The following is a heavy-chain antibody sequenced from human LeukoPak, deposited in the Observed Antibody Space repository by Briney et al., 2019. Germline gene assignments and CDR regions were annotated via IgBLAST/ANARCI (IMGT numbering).Heavy chain of an antibody. V-gene: IGHV4-34*01. CDR1: GGSFSGYY. J-gene: IGHJ4*02. CDR2: INHSGST. CDR3: ARGQYYFDY. Sequence: SETLSLTCAVYGGSFSGYYWSWIRQPPGKGLEWIGEINHSGSTNYNPSLKSRVTISVDTSKNQFSLKLSSVTAADTAVYYCARGQYYFDYWGQGTLVTVSS.